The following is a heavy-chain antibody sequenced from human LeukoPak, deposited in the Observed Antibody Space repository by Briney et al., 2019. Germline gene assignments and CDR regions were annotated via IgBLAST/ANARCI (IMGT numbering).Heavy chain of an antibody. D-gene: IGHD3-22*01. V-gene: IGHV3-53*01. J-gene: IGHJ4*02. CDR3: ARIYDSSGYDETGYFDY. CDR2: IYSGGST. Sequence: GGSLRLSCAASGFTFSSYSMNWVRQAPGKGLEWVSVIYSGGSTYYADSVKGRFTISRDNSKNTLYLQMNSLRAEDTAVYYCARIYDSSGYDETGYFDYWGQGTLVTVSS. CDR1: GFTFSSYS.